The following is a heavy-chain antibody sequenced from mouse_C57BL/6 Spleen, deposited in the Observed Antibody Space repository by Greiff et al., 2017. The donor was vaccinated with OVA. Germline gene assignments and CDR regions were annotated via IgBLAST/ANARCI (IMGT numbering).Heavy chain of an antibody. CDR3: ASRTTVVVPFDY. CDR2: ISYDGSN. Sequence: EVKLEESGPGLVKPSQSLPLTCSVTGYSITSGYYWNWIRQFPGNKLEWMGYISYDGSNNYNPSLKNRISITRDTSKNQFFLKLNSVTTEDTATYYCASRTTVVVPFDYWGQGTTLTVSS. V-gene: IGHV3-6*01. D-gene: IGHD1-1*01. CDR1: GYSITSGYY. J-gene: IGHJ2*01.